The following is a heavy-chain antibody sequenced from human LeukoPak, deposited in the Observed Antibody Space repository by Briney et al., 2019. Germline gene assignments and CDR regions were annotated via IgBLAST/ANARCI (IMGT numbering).Heavy chain of an antibody. D-gene: IGHD3-3*01. CDR1: GYTFTSYA. Sequence: ASVKVSCKASGYTFTSYAMHWVRQAPGQRLEWMGWINAGNGNTKYSQKFQGRVTITRDTSASTAYMELSSLRSEDTAVYYRARATIFGVPTYDYWGQGTLVTVSS. CDR2: INAGNGNT. V-gene: IGHV1-3*01. J-gene: IGHJ4*02. CDR3: ARATIFGVPTYDY.